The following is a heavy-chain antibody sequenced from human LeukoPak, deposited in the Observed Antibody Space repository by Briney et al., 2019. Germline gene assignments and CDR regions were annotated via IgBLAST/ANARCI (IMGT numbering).Heavy chain of an antibody. V-gene: IGHV4-59*12. Sequence: SETLSLTCTVSGGSISSYYWSWIRQPPGKGLEWIGYIYYGENTNYNPSLKSRVTMSVDTSKNQFSLKLSSVTAADTAVYYCAREGDSSGYYYWFSVYYGMDVWGQGTTVTVSS. CDR1: GGSISSYY. CDR2: IYYGENT. CDR3: AREGDSSGYYYWFSVYYGMDV. D-gene: IGHD3-22*01. J-gene: IGHJ6*02.